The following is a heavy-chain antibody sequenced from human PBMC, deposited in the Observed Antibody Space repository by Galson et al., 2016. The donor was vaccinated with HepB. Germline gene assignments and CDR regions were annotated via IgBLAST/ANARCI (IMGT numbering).Heavy chain of an antibody. CDR2: INRDGGTT. V-gene: IGHV3-43*01. J-gene: IGHJ4*02. Sequence: SLRLSCAASGFSFDGFSMHWVRQAPGKGLEWVSLINRDGGTTFYADSVKGRFTVSRDNSRNSLFLQLNSLTSEDTAFYFFAKEKYGSKWSVFDYWGLGTLVTVSS. CDR3: AKEKYGSKWSVFDY. CDR1: GFSFDGFS. D-gene: IGHD2-15*01.